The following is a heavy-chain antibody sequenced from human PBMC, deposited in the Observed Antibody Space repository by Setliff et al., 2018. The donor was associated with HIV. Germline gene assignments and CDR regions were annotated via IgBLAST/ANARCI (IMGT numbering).Heavy chain of an antibody. D-gene: IGHD2-21*01. Sequence: SETLSLTCAVYGGSLTGYFWTWIRQSPGKGLEWVGRFHATGVTNYSPSLKRRVSMSIDKSKSQFSLKLTSMTAADTAVYYCARGAGCLGNDCDAYFGPWGQGILVTVS. CDR3: ARGAGCLGNDCDAYFGP. V-gene: IGHV4-59*10. CDR2: FHATGVT. J-gene: IGHJ5*02. CDR1: GGSLTGYF.